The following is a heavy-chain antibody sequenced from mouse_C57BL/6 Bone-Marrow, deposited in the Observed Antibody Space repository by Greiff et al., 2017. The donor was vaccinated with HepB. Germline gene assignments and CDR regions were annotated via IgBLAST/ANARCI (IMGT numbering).Heavy chain of an antibody. V-gene: IGHV1-59*01. CDR3: AKIPLFDY. CDR1: GYTFTSYW. CDR2: IDPYDSYT. J-gene: IGHJ2*01. Sequence: VQLQQPGAELVRPGTSVKLSCKASGYTFTSYWMHWVKQRPGQGLEWIGVIDPYDSYTNYNQKFKGKATLTVDTSSSTAYMPLSSLTSEDSAVYDCAKIPLFDYWGQGTTLTVSS.